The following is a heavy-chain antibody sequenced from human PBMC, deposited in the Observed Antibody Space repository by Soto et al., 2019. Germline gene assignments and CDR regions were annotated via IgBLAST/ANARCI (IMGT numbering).Heavy chain of an antibody. CDR3: ARDLGYYDSSGH. D-gene: IGHD3-22*01. CDR1: GFTFSTYG. CDR2: IWYDGSNK. V-gene: IGHV3-33*01. Sequence: PGGSLRLSCAASGFTFSTYGMHWVRQAPGKGPEWVAVIWYDGSNKYYADSVKGRFTISRDNSKNTLYLQMNSLRAEDTAVYYCARDLGYYDSSGHWGQGTLVTVSS. J-gene: IGHJ4*02.